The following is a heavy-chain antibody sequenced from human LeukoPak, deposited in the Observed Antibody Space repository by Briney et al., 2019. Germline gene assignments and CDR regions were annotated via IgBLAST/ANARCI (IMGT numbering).Heavy chain of an antibody. V-gene: IGHV3-23*01. Sequence: GGSLRLSCAASGFTFSSYAMSWVRQAPGKGLEWVSAVSGSGGSTYYAGSVKGRFTISRDNSKNTLYLQMNSLRAEDTAVYYCAKGRPAVAGTSDDAFDIWGQGTMVTVSS. CDR1: GFTFSSYA. CDR2: VSGSGGST. D-gene: IGHD6-19*01. J-gene: IGHJ3*02. CDR3: AKGRPAVAGTSDDAFDI.